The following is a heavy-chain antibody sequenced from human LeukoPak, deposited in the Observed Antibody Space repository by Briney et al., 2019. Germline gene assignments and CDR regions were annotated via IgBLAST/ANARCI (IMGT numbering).Heavy chain of an antibody. V-gene: IGHV1-8*01. CDR2: MSPNSGDT. CDR3: ARGPPNWGYDY. D-gene: IGHD7-27*01. CDR1: GYTFTSYD. J-gene: IGHJ4*02. Sequence: ATVKVSCKASGYTFTSYDFNWVRQATGQRPEWMGWMSPNSGDTGYAQKFQDRVTMTRNTSISTAYMELSSLRSDDTAVYYCARGPPNWGYDYWGPGTLVTVSS.